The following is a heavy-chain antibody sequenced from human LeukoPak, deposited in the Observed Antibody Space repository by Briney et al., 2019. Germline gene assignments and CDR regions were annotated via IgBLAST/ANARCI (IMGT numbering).Heavy chain of an antibody. V-gene: IGHV1-8*01. CDR2: MSPNSGDT. CDR3: ARGPPNWGYDY. D-gene: IGHD7-27*01. CDR1: GYTFTSYD. J-gene: IGHJ4*02. Sequence: ATVKVSCKASGYTFTSYDFNWVRQATGQRPEWMGWMSPNSGDTGYAQKFQDRVTMTRNTSISTAYMELSSLRSDDTAVYYCARGPPNWGYDYWGPGTLVTVSS.